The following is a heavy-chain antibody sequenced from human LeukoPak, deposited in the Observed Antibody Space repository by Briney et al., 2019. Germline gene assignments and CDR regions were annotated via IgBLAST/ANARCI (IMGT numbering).Heavy chain of an antibody. CDR3: AKGNGYSYGRYYFDY. CDR1: GFTFSSYA. Sequence: GGSLRLSCAASGFTFSSYAMGWVRQAPGKGLEWVSATTASGGNTYYADSVKGRFTISRDNSKNTLYLQVNSLRAEDTAVYYCAKGNGYSYGRYYFDYWGQGTLVTVSS. CDR2: TTASGGNT. V-gene: IGHV3-23*01. J-gene: IGHJ4*02. D-gene: IGHD5-18*01.